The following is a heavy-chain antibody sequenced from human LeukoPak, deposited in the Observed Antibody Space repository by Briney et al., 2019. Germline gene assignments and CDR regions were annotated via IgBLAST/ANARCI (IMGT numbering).Heavy chain of an antibody. Sequence: SVKVSCKASGGTFSSYAISWVRQAPGQGLEWMGGIIPIFGTANYAQKFQGRVTITADKSTSTAYMELSSLRSEVTAVYYCARGNGYCSGGSCYPAKYYYYYYGMDVWGKGTTVTVSS. CDR1: GGTFSSYA. D-gene: IGHD2-15*01. CDR3: ARGNGYCSGGSCYPAKYYYYYYGMDV. J-gene: IGHJ6*04. CDR2: IIPIFGTA. V-gene: IGHV1-69*06.